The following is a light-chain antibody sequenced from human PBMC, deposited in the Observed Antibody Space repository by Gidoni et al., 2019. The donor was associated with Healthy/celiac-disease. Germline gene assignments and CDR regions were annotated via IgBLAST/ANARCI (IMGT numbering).Light chain of an antibody. V-gene: IGKV3-11*01. J-gene: IGKJ4*01. Sequence: IVLTQSPATLSLSPGERATLPCRASQSVSSYLAWYQQKPGQAPRLLIYDASNRATGIPARXXXSGXXTDFXXTIXXXEPXXFAXXXCQXXXNXXXTFXGXTKVEIK. CDR3: QXXXNXXXT. CDR1: QSVSSY. CDR2: DAS.